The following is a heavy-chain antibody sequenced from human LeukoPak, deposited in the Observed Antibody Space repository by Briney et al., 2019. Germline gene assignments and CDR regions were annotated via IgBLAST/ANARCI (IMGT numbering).Heavy chain of an antibody. CDR2: IYYSGST. CDR1: GGSISSSSYY. CDR3: ARALLEYYYDSSGYWAFDY. Sequence: NPSETLSLTCTVSGGSISSSSYYWGWIRQPPGKGLEWIGSIYYSGSTYYNPSLKSRVTISVDTSKNQFSLKLSSVTAADTAVYYCARALLEYYYDSSGYWAFDYWGQGTLVTVSS. D-gene: IGHD3-22*01. V-gene: IGHV4-39*07. J-gene: IGHJ4*02.